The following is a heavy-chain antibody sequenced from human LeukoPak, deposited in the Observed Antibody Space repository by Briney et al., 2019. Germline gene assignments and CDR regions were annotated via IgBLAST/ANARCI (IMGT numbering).Heavy chain of an antibody. D-gene: IGHD3-3*01. J-gene: IGHJ2*01. V-gene: IGHV4-34*01. CDR3: ARGGDYDFWSGYWSSSNWYFDL. Sequence: PSETLSLTCAVYGGSFGGYYWSWIRQPPGKGLEWIGEINHSGSTNYNPSLKSRVTISVDTSKNQFSLKLSSVTAADTAVYYCARGGDYDFWSGYWSSSNWYFDLWGRGTLVTVSS. CDR1: GGSFGGYY. CDR2: INHSGST.